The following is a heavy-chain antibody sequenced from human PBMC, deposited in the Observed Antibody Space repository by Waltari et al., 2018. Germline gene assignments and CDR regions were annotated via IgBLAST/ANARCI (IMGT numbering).Heavy chain of an antibody. Sequence: EVQLVESGGGLVKPGGSLRLSCAASGFSFSSYSMNWVRQAPGKGLWWVSSISSTSTYTHYADSVKGRFTISRDNAKNSLYLQMNSLRGDDTAVYYCARGGWGFSLDYWGQGTLVTFSS. CDR1: GFSFSSYS. J-gene: IGHJ4*02. CDR2: ISSTSTYT. CDR3: ARGGWGFSLDY. D-gene: IGHD7-27*01. V-gene: IGHV3-21*01.